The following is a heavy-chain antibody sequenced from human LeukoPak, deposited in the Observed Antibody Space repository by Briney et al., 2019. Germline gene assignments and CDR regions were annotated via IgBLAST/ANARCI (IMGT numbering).Heavy chain of an antibody. V-gene: IGHV1-69*13. Sequence: ASVKVSCKASGGTFSSYAMNWVRQAPGQGLEWMGGIIPIFGTANYAQKFQGRVTITADESTSTAYMELSSLRSDDTAVHYCARASGDQGWYYYYMDVWGKGTTVTISS. CDR2: IIPIFGTA. CDR1: GGTFSSYA. CDR3: ARASGDQGWYYYYMDV. D-gene: IGHD5-12*01. J-gene: IGHJ6*03.